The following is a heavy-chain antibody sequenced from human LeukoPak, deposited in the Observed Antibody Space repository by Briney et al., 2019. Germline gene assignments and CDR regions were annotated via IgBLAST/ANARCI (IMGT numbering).Heavy chain of an antibody. CDR1: GFTFSSYE. Sequence: PGGSLRLSCAASGFTFSSYEMNSVRQAPGKGLEWVSYISSSGSTMYYADSVKGRFTISRDNAKNSLYLQMNSLRAEDTAVYYCAELGSTMVGGVWGKGTTVTISS. J-gene: IGHJ6*04. CDR3: AELGSTMVGGV. V-gene: IGHV3-48*03. D-gene: IGHD3-10*02. CDR2: ISSSGSTM.